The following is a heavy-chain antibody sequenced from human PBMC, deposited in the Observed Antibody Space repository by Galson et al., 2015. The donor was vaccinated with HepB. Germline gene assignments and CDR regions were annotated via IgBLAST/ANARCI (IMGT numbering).Heavy chain of an antibody. D-gene: IGHD3-22*01. CDR1: GFTFSDYY. J-gene: IGHJ4*02. CDR3: AGQYYYESSGYLEGGY. CDR2: ISSSGSTK. V-gene: IGHV3-11*01. Sequence: LRLSCAASGFTFSDYYMSWIRHGPGKGLEWVSFISSSGSTKYYADSVKGRFTISRDNAKNSLYLQMNSLRAEDTAVYYCAGQYYYESSGYLEGGYWGQGTLVTVSS.